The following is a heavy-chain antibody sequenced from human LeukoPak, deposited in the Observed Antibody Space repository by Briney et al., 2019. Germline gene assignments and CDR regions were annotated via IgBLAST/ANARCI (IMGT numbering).Heavy chain of an antibody. D-gene: IGHD2/OR15-2a*01. Sequence: PGGSLRLSCAASGFTVSSNYLTWVRQAPGKGLEWVSVIYSGDDTYYADSVKGRFTISRDNSKNTLYLQMNGLRAEDTAVYYCARVSMDKSITSWFDPWGQGTLVTVSS. CDR3: ARVSMDKSITSWFDP. J-gene: IGHJ5*02. CDR1: GFTVSSNY. V-gene: IGHV3-53*01. CDR2: IYSGDDT.